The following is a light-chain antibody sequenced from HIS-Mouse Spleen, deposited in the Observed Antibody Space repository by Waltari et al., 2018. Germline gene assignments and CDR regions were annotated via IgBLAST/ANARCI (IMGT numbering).Light chain of an antibody. CDR1: SSDVVSYNL. Sequence: QSALTPPASVSGAPGQSITISCTRTSSDVVSYNLVSRYQTPPGKAPKLMFYEGSKRPSRVSNRFSGSKSGNTASLTISGLQAEDEADYYCCSYAGSSTVVFGGGTKLTVL. CDR2: EGS. V-gene: IGLV2-23*01. J-gene: IGLJ2*01. CDR3: CSYAGSSTVV.